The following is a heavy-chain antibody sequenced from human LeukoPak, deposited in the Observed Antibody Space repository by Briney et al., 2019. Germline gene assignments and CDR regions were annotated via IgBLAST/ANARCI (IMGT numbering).Heavy chain of an antibody. J-gene: IGHJ6*02. D-gene: IGHD2-21*01. Sequence: GGSLRLSCAASGFTFSSYGMHWVRQAPGKGLEWLANIKQDGSEIHYVDSVKGRFTISRENAKNSLYLQMNSLRAEDTAVYYCARYCGGDCYGMDVWGQGTTVTVSS. CDR3: ARYCGGDCYGMDV. CDR1: GFTFSSYG. V-gene: IGHV3-7*01. CDR2: IKQDGSEI.